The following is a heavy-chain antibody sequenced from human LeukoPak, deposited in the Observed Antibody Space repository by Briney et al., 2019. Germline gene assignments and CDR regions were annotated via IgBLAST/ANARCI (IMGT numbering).Heavy chain of an antibody. CDR3: ARPLFCAFDNCGYWLDP. CDR2: INPSGGST. V-gene: IGHV1-46*01. CDR1: GYSFTTYY. Sequence: GASVKVSCKASGYSFTTYYIHWVRQAPGQGLEWMGKINPSGGSTDYAQKFQGRVSLTRDTSTSTVYMDLSSLRSEDTAVYYCARPLFCAFDNCGYWLDPWGPGTLVTVSS. D-gene: IGHD1-20*01. J-gene: IGHJ5*02.